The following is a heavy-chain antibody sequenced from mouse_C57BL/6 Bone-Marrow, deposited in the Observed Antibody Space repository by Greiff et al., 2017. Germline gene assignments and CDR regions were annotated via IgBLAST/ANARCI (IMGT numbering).Heavy chain of an antibody. D-gene: IGHD1-1*02. CDR3: ARGEGGPFDY. CDR2: INPNNGGT. Sequence: EVQLQQSGPELVKPGASVKISCKASGYTFTDYYMNWVKQSHGKSLEWIGDINPNNGGTSYNQKFKGKATLTVDKSSSTAYMELRSLTSEDSAVYYCARGEGGPFDYWGQGTTLTVSS. CDR1: GYTFTDYY. J-gene: IGHJ2*01. V-gene: IGHV1-26*01.